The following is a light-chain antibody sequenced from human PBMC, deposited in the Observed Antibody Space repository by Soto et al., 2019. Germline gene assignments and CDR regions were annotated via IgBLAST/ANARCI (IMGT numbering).Light chain of an antibody. V-gene: IGKV3-11*01. CDR1: QSVSSY. Sequence: EIVLTQSPATLSLSPGERATLSCRASQSVSSYLAWYQQRPGQAPRLLIYDTSNRATGIPARFSGSGSGTDFTLTISSLEPEDFAVYYCQQRSNPWLIFGGGTKVEIK. CDR3: QQRSNPWLI. CDR2: DTS. J-gene: IGKJ4*01.